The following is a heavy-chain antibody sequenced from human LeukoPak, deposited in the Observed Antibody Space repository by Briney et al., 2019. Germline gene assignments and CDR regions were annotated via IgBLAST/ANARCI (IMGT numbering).Heavy chain of an antibody. D-gene: IGHD2-21*01. CDR3: ARWVSQYYFDY. CDR2: INQDGSEK. Sequence: GGSLRLSCEASGFTLSYYWMSWVRQAPGKGLEWVANINQDGSEKYFVDSVKDRFTISRDDAQNSVFLQMDSLRVDDTAVYYCARWVSQYYFDYWGQGTHVTVSS. CDR1: GFTLSYYW. J-gene: IGHJ4*02. V-gene: IGHV3-7*01.